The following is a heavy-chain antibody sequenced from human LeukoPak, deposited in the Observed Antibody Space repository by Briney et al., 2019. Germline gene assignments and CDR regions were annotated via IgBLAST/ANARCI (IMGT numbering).Heavy chain of an antibody. Sequence: AGSLRLSCAASGVTCISYWMNWVRKPPGKGLERVANIKQDGSEKYYVDSVKGRFTISRDNAKNSLYLQMNSLRAEDTAVYYCARIRRGWSQNWDYWGQGTLVTVSS. J-gene: IGHJ4*02. V-gene: IGHV3-7*02. CDR2: IKQDGSEK. CDR3: ARIRRGWSQNWDY. CDR1: GVTCISYW. D-gene: IGHD6-19*01.